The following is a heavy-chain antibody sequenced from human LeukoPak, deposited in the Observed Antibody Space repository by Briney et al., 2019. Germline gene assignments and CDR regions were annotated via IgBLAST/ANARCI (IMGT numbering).Heavy chain of an antibody. CDR3: ARGLYCTTSDCYKDY. CDR2: VNPSGST. Sequence: SETLSLTCAVYGGSFRGCYWSWIRQSPGKGLEWIGEVNPSGSTNYNPSLKSRVTISVDTSKNQFSLKLTSVTAADTAVYYCARGLYCTTSDCYKDYWGQGTLVTVSS. V-gene: IGHV4-34*01. CDR1: GGSFRGCY. J-gene: IGHJ4*02. D-gene: IGHD2-2*02.